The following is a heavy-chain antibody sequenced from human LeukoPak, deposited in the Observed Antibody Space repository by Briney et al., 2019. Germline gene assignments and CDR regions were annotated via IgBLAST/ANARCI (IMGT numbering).Heavy chain of an antibody. CDR3: ADSSGWVYNFDY. Sequence: SGPTLVKPSETLSLTCTVSGGSIGSSSYYWGWIRQPPGKGLEWIGSMYYSGSTYYSPSLKSRVTISGDTSKSQFSLKLGSVTAADTAVYYCADSSGWVYNFDYWGQGTLVTVSS. CDR2: MYYSGST. D-gene: IGHD6-19*01. V-gene: IGHV4-39*01. J-gene: IGHJ4*02. CDR1: GGSIGSSSYY.